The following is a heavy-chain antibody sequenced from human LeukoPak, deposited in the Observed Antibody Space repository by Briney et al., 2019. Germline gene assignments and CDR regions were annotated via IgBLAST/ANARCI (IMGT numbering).Heavy chain of an antibody. CDR1: GGSISSYY. CDR2: IYYSGST. CDR3: ARGHYDFWSGYLGAPFAY. D-gene: IGHD3-3*01. V-gene: IGHV4-59*01. Sequence: ASETLSLTCTVSGGSISSYYWSWIRRPPGKGLEGIGYIYYSGSTNYNPSLKSRVTISVDTSKNQFSLKLSSVTAADTAVYYCARGHYDFWSGYLGAPFAYWGQGTLVTVSS. J-gene: IGHJ4*02.